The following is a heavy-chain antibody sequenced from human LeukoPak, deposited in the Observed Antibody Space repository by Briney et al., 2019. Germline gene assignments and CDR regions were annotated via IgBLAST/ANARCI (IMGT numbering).Heavy chain of an antibody. Sequence: GGSPRLSCAASGFTFSSYWMHWVRQAPGKGLVWVSRINSDGSSTSYADSVKGRFTISRDNAKNTLYLQMNSLRAEDTAVYYCAVAVASTRPYFDYWGQGTLVTVSS. CDR1: GFTFSSYW. CDR3: AVAVASTRPYFDY. V-gene: IGHV3-74*01. D-gene: IGHD6-19*01. J-gene: IGHJ4*02. CDR2: INSDGSST.